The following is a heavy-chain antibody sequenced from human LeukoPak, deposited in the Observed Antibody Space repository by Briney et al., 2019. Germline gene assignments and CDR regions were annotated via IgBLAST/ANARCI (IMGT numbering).Heavy chain of an antibody. Sequence: SETLSLTSAVSGGSIRSYYGSWIRQPPGKGLEWIGYMHHSGSTKHNPYLKSRVTISVDTSKSQFSLKLSSVTAADTAVYYCARHAAVEGSSGWSPLWWFDPWGQGTLVTVSS. CDR2: MHHSGST. CDR3: ARHAAVEGSSGWSPLWWFDP. D-gene: IGHD6-19*01. J-gene: IGHJ5*02. CDR1: GGSIRSYY. V-gene: IGHV4-59*08.